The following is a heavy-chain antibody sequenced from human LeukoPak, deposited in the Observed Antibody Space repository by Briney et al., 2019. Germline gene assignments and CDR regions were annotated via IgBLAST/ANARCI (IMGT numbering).Heavy chain of an antibody. CDR2: IWYDGSNK. J-gene: IGHJ4*02. CDR1: GFTFSSYG. Sequence: PGGSLRLSCAASGFTFSSYGMHWVRQVPGKGLEWVAVIWYDGSNKYYADSVKGRFTIFRDNSKNTLYLQMNSLRAEDTAVYYCARGKNDYGDYPDYWGQGTLVTVSS. D-gene: IGHD4-17*01. V-gene: IGHV3-33*01. CDR3: ARGKNDYGDYPDY.